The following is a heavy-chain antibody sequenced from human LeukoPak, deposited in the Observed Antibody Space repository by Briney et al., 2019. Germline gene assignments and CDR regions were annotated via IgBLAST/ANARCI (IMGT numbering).Heavy chain of an antibody. Sequence: SETLSLTCTGSGGSISSGDYYWSWIRQPPGKGLEWIGDIYYSGSTSYKPSLKSRVTISVDKSKNQFSLKLSSVTAADTPVYYCARDLLNEGNHLDYWGQGTLVTVSS. CDR1: GGSISSGDYY. CDR2: IYYSGST. V-gene: IGHV4-30-4*01. J-gene: IGHJ4*02. CDR3: ARDLLNEGNHLDY. D-gene: IGHD4-23*01.